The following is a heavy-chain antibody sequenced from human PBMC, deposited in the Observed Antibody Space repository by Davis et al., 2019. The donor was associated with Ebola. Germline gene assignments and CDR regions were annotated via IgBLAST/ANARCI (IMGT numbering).Heavy chain of an antibody. J-gene: IGHJ3*02. Sequence: ASVKVPCKASGYRFTSYYMHCVRQAPGQGLEWMGIINPITGGTSYAQNFQVRVNMTRDTSTSTVYMELSSLRSEDTAVYYCAREGGRYYDSSGYVFDIWGQGTMVKVSS. D-gene: IGHD3-22*01. V-gene: IGHV1-46*01. CDR1: GYRFTSYY. CDR2: INPITGGT. CDR3: AREGGRYYDSSGYVFDI.